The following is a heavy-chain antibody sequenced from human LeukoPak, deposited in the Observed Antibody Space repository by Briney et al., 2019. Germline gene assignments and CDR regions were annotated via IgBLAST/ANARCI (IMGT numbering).Heavy chain of an antibody. V-gene: IGHV3-66*01. CDR3: ASIMVRGVIPPFDY. CDR1: GFTVSSNY. D-gene: IGHD3-10*01. CDR2: IYSGGSS. J-gene: IGHJ4*02. Sequence: GGSLRLSCADSGFTVSSNYMSWVRQAPGKGLEWVSVIYSGGSSYYADSVKGRFTISRDNSKNTLYPQMNSLRAEDTAVYYCASIMVRGVIPPFDYWGQGTLVTVSS.